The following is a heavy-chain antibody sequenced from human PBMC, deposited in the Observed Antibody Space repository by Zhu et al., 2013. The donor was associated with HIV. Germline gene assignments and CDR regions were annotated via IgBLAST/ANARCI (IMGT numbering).Heavy chain of an antibody. D-gene: IGHD5-18*01. V-gene: IGHV4-30-4*01. Sequence: QVQLQESGPGLVKPSQTLSLTCTVSGGSISSGDYYWSWIRQPPGKGLEWIGYIYYSGSTYYNPSLKSRVTISVDTSKNQFSLKLSSVTAADTAAYYCAREIVGGSYGSSWFDPWGQGTLVTVSS. CDR1: GGSISSGDYY. CDR3: AREIVGGSYGSSWFDP. CDR2: IYYSGST. J-gene: IGHJ5*02.